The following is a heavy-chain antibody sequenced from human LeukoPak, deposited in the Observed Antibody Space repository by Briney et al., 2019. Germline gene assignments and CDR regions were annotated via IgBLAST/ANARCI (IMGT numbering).Heavy chain of an antibody. J-gene: IGHJ4*02. CDR3: AADREYSSSSGSY. Sequence: SVKVSCKASGGTFSSYAISWVRQAPGQGLEWMGRIIPILGIANYAQKFQGRVTITADKSTSTAYMELSSLRSEDTAVYYCAADREYSSSSGSYWGQGTLVTVSS. CDR1: GGTFSSYA. D-gene: IGHD6-6*01. CDR2: IIPILGIA. V-gene: IGHV1-69*04.